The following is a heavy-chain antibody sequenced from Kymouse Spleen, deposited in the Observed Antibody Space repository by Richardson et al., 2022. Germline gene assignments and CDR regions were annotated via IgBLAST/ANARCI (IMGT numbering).Heavy chain of an antibody. CDR2: INHSGST. CDR3: AREGTGDPNYYYYGMDV. D-gene: IGHD7-27*02. V-gene: IGHV4-34*01. J-gene: IGHJ6*02. Sequence: QVQLQQWGAGLLKPSETLSLTCAVYGGSFSGYYWSWIRQPPGKGLEWIGEINHSGSTNYNPSLKSRVTISVDTSKNQFSLKLSSVTAADTAVYYCAREGTGDPNYYYYGMDVWGQGTTVTVSS. CDR1: GGSFSGYY.